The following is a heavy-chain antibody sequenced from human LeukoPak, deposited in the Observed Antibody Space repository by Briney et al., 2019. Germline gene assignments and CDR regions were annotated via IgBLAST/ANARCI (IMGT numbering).Heavy chain of an antibody. CDR2: IKSKTDGGTT. CDR1: GFTFSNAW. CDR3: TSYNDRDAFNI. D-gene: IGHD3-3*01. Sequence: GGSLRLSCAASGFTFSNAWMSWVRQAPGKGLEWVGRIKSKTDGGTTDYAAPVKGRFTISRDDSKNMLYLQMNSLRTEDTAVYYCTSYNDRDAFNIWGQGTMVTVS. J-gene: IGHJ3*02. V-gene: IGHV3-15*01.